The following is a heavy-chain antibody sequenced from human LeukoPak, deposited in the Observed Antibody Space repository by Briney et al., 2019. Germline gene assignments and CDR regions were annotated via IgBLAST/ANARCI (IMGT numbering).Heavy chain of an antibody. CDR2: INPNSGGT. J-gene: IGHJ3*01. Sequence: PWASVKVSCKASGYTFTSYGISWVRQAPGQGLEWMGWINPNSGGTSSAQKFQGRVTMTRGTSISTAYMELSRLRFDDTAVYYCARDRAYSSGRDDTFDLWGQGTMVIVSS. D-gene: IGHD3-22*01. CDR3: ARDRAYSSGRDDTFDL. CDR1: GYTFTSYG. V-gene: IGHV1-2*02.